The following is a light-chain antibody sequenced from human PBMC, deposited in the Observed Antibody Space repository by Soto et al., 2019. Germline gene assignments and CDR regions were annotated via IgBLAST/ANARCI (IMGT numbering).Light chain of an antibody. V-gene: IGLV2-14*01. CDR3: SSYTSSSTRKV. J-gene: IGLJ2*01. CDR2: DVS. Sequence: QSALTQPASVSGSPGQSITISCTGTSSDVGGYNYVSWYQQHPGKAPKFMIYDVSNRPSGVSNRFSGSKSGNTASRTISGLQAEDEADYYCSSYTSSSTRKVFGGGTKLTVL. CDR1: SSDVGGYNY.